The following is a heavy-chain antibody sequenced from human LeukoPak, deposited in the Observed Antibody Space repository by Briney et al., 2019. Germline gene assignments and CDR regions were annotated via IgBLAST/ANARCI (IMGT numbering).Heavy chain of an antibody. CDR1: GFTFRSYW. J-gene: IGHJ4*02. CDR3: ASTITMPTGY. D-gene: IGHD3-10*01. Sequence: GGSLRLSCAASGFTFRSYWMTWVRQAPGKGLEWVANIKQDGSEKYYVDSVKGRFTISRDNAKNSLYLQMNSLRAEDTAVYYCASTITMPTGYWGQGTLVTVSS. V-gene: IGHV3-7*01. CDR2: IKQDGSEK.